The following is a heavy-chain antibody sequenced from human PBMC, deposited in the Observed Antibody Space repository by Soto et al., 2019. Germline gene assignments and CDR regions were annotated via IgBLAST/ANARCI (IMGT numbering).Heavy chain of an antibody. CDR3: ARDRVRLSAPTISPGY. Sequence: GASVKVSCKASGYTFTSYGISWVRQAPGQGLEWMGWISAYNGNTNYAQKLQGRVTMTTDTSTSTAYMELRSLRSDDTAVYYCARDRVRLSAPTISPGYWGQGTLVTVSS. D-gene: IGHD3-10*01. V-gene: IGHV1-18*01. CDR2: ISAYNGNT. J-gene: IGHJ4*02. CDR1: GYTFTSYG.